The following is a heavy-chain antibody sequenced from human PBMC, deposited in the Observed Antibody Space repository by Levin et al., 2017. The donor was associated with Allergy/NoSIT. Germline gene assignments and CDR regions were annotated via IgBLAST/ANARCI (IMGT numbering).Heavy chain of an antibody. V-gene: IGHV1-2*02. J-gene: IGHJ5*02. CDR1: GYTFTGYY. CDR2: INPNSGGT. Sequence: ASVKVSCKASGYTFTGYYMHWVRQAPGQGLEWMGWINPNSGGTNYAQKFQGRVTMTRDTSISTAYMELSRLRSDDTAVYYCARDDYDSSGYYYGWFDPWGQGTLVSVSS. D-gene: IGHD3-22*01. CDR3: ARDDYDSSGYYYGWFDP.